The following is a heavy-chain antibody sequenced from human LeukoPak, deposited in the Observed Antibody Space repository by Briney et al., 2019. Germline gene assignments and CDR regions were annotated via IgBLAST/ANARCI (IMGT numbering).Heavy chain of an antibody. CDR2: IYDSEST. CDR1: GGSISSYY. V-gene: IGHV4-59*08. D-gene: IGHD1-26*01. J-gene: IGHJ4*02. Sequence: SETLSLTCTVSGGSISSYYWSWIRQPPGKGLEWIGSIYDSESTYYNPSLRTRVTISVDTSKNQFSLKLRSVTAADTALYYCARGKSRGSHIDYWGQGTLVTVSS. CDR3: ARGKSRGSHIDY.